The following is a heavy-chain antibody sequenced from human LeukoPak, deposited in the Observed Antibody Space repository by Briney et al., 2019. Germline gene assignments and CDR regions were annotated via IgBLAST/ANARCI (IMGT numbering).Heavy chain of an antibody. Sequence: KTSETLSLTCTVSGGSISSYSWSWIRQPPGKGLEWIGYIYYSGSTNYNPSLKSRVTISVDTSKNQFSLRLSSVTAADTAVYYCASFQGFGEPMGYWGQGTLVTVSS. CDR2: IYYSGST. D-gene: IGHD3-10*01. V-gene: IGHV4-59*08. J-gene: IGHJ4*02. CDR3: ASFQGFGEPMGY. CDR1: GGSISSYS.